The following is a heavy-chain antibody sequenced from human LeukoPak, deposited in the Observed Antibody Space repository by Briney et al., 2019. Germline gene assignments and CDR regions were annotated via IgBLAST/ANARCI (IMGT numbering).Heavy chain of an antibody. CDR3: ARDLGSSWYN. D-gene: IGHD6-13*01. CDR1: GGSISSSSYY. Sequence: SETQSLTCTVSGGSISSSSYYWGWIRQPPGKGLEWIGSIYYSGSTYYNPSLKSRVTISVDTSKNQFSLKLSSVTAANTAVYYCARDLGSSWYNWGQGTLVTVSS. CDR2: IYYSGST. J-gene: IGHJ4*02. V-gene: IGHV4-39*07.